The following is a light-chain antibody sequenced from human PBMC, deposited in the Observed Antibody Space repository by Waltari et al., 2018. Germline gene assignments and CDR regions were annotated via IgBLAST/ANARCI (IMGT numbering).Light chain of an antibody. CDR3: NSRDSSGNHLV. CDR2: GKN. V-gene: IGLV3-19*01. CDR1: RLRSYY. Sequence: SSELTQDPAVSVALGPSVRNTCQGCRLRSYYASWYQQNPGQAPVLVIYGKNNRPSGIPDRFSGSSSGNTASLTITGAQAEDEADYYCNSRDSSGNHLVFGGGTRLTVL. J-gene: IGLJ3*02.